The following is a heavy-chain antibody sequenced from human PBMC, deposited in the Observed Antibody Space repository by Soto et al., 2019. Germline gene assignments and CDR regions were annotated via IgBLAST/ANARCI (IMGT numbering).Heavy chain of an antibody. CDR3: AKDYHDSSGYYYGADY. CDR1: GITFSSYA. J-gene: IGHJ4*02. V-gene: IGHV3-23*01. CDR2: ISGRGDST. Sequence: GGSLRLSCVTSGITFSSYAMSWVRQAPGKGLEWVSAISGRGDSTCYADSVKGRFTISRDNSKNTLYLQMNSLRAEDTAVYYCAKDYHDSSGYYYGADYWGKGTLVTVSS. D-gene: IGHD3-22*01.